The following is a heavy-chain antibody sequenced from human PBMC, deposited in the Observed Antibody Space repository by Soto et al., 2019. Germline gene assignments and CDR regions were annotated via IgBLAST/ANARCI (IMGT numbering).Heavy chain of an antibody. CDR2: INHSGST. V-gene: IGHV4-34*01. CDR3: AAADCSGGSCYSSDH. Sequence: SETLSLTCAVYGGSFSGYYWSWIRQPPGKGLEWIGEINHSGSTNYNPSLKSRVTISVDTSKNQFSLKLSSVTAADTAVYYCAAADCSGGSCYSSDHWGQGTLVTVSS. J-gene: IGHJ4*02. D-gene: IGHD2-15*01. CDR1: GGSFSGYY.